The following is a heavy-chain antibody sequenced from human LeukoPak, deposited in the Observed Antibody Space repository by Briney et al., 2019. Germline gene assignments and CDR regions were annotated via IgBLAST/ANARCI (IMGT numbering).Heavy chain of an antibody. Sequence: GGSLRLSCAASGFTFSSYGMHWVRQAPGKGLEWVAVIWYDGSNKYYADSVKGRFTTSRDNSKNTLYLQMNSLRAEDTAVYYCAREEAYSSSWYYPKTYYYYGMDVWGQGTTVTVSS. D-gene: IGHD6-13*01. CDR1: GFTFSSYG. CDR2: IWYDGSNK. CDR3: AREEAYSSSWYYPKTYYYYGMDV. V-gene: IGHV3-33*01. J-gene: IGHJ6*02.